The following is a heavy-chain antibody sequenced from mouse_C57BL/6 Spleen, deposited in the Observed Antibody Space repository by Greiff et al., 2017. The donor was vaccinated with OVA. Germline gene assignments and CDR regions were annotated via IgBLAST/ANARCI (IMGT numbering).Heavy chain of an antibody. CDR2: IYPGDGDT. CDR3: ARRKGGNYDARQTPLYYYAMDY. V-gene: IGHV1-80*01. Sequence: VQLQQSGAELVKPGASVKISCKASGYAFSSYWMNWVKQRPGKGLEWIGQIYPGDGDTNYNGKFKGKATLTADKSSSTAYMQISSLTSEDSAVYFWARRKGGNYDARQTPLYYYAMDYWGQGTSVTVSS. D-gene: IGHD2-4*01. CDR1: GYAFSSYW. J-gene: IGHJ4*01.